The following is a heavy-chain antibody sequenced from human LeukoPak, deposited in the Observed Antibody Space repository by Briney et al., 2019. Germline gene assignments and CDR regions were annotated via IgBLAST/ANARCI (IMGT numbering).Heavy chain of an antibody. D-gene: IGHD3-3*01. CDR3: AREDFYYYGMDV. Sequence: GGSLRLSCTASGFTFSSCWMTWVRQAPGRGLEWVANIKPDGSEKYYVDSVKGRFTISRDNAKNSLYLQMNSLRAEDTAVYYCAREDFYYYGMDVWGQGTTVTVSS. V-gene: IGHV3-7*01. CDR2: IKPDGSEK. CDR1: GFTFSSCW. J-gene: IGHJ6*02.